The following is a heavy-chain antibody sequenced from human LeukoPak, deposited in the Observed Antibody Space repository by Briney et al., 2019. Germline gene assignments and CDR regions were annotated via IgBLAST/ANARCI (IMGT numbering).Heavy chain of an antibody. V-gene: IGHV3-72*01. D-gene: IGHD1-26*01. Sequence: GGSLRLSCAASGFSFSDHYMDWVRLAPGKGLEWVGRIRNKANSYGTEYAASVKGRFTISRDDSRDSLYLQMNSLRSEDTALYYCTRVRLGASTRYFDYWGQGTLVTVSS. J-gene: IGHJ4*02. CDR3: TRVRLGASTRYFDY. CDR2: IRNKANSYGT. CDR1: GFSFSDHY.